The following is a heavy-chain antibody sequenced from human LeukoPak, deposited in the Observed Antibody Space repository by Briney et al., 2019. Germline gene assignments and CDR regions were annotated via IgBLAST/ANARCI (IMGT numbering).Heavy chain of an antibody. CDR1: GFTFSGSA. CDR2: IRSKANSYAT. CDR3: TSPVNLVGAPSDY. D-gene: IGHD1-26*01. Sequence: PGGSLRLSCAASGFTFSGSAMHWVRQASGKGLEWVGRIRSKANSYATAYAASVKGRFTISRDDSKNTAYLQMNSLKTEDTAVYYCTSPVNLVGAPSDYWGQGTLVTASS. J-gene: IGHJ4*02. V-gene: IGHV3-73*01.